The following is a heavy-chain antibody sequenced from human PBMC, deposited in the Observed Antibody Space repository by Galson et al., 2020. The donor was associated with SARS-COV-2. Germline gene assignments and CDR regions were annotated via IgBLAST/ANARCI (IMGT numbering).Heavy chain of an antibody. D-gene: IGHD5-12*01. CDR3: AKEEMATINWYFDL. CDR2: ISGSGGRT. J-gene: IGHJ2*01. Sequence: GESLKISCAASGFTFSSYAMSWVRQAPGKGLEWVSGISGSGGRTDYADSVKGRFTISRDNSENTLYLQLNSLRADDTAVYYCAKEEMATINWYFDLWGRGTLVSVSS. V-gene: IGHV3-23*01. CDR1: GFTFSSYA.